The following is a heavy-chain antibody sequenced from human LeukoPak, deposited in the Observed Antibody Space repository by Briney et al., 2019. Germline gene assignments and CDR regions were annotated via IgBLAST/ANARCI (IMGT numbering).Heavy chain of an antibody. Sequence: SETLSLTCTVSGGSISSYYWSWIRQPPGKGLEWIGYIHFSGSTNYNPSLKSRVTVSDDKSKNQFSLKLSSVTAADTAVYFCARIFRGAYFDYWGQGTLVTVSS. J-gene: IGHJ4*02. CDR3: ARIFRGAYFDY. CDR1: GGSISSYY. D-gene: IGHD3-10*01. CDR2: IHFSGST. V-gene: IGHV4-59*01.